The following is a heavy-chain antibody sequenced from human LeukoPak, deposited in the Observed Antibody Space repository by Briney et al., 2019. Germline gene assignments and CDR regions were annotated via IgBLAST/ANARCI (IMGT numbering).Heavy chain of an antibody. Sequence: PGRSLRLSCAASGFTFDDYAMHWVRQAPGKGLEWVSGISWNSGSIGYADSVKGRFTISRDNAKNSLYLQMNSLRAEDMALYYCAKGCGSSWYPLWFDPWGQGTLVTVSS. CDR3: AKGCGSSWYPLWFDP. V-gene: IGHV3-9*03. D-gene: IGHD6-13*01. J-gene: IGHJ5*02. CDR1: GFTFDDYA. CDR2: ISWNSGSI.